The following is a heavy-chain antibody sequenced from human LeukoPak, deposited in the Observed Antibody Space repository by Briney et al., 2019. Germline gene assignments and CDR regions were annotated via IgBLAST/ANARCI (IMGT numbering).Heavy chain of an antibody. CDR3: AKPRQTYYYDSSGYYTLDY. V-gene: IGHV3-21*04. D-gene: IGHD3-22*01. CDR1: GFTFSSYS. J-gene: IGHJ4*02. Sequence: GSLRLSCAASGFTFSSYSMNWVRQAPGKGLEWVSSISSSSSYIYYADSVKGRFTISRDNSKNTLYLQMNSLRAEDTAVYYCAKPRQTYYYDSSGYYTLDYWGQGTLVTVSS. CDR2: ISSSSSYI.